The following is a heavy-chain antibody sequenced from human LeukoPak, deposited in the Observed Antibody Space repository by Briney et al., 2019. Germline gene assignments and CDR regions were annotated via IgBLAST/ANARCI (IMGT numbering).Heavy chain of an antibody. CDR1: GYSFTSYW. CDR2: IYPGDSDT. CDR3: ARDLWDPNWGSPLGGFDY. J-gene: IGHJ4*02. Sequence: GESLKISCKGSGYSFTSYWIGWVRQMPGKGLEWMGIIYPGDSDTRYSPSFQGQVTISADKSISTAYLQWSSLKASDTAMYYCARDLWDPNWGSPLGGFDYWGQGTLVTVSS. D-gene: IGHD7-27*01. V-gene: IGHV5-51*01.